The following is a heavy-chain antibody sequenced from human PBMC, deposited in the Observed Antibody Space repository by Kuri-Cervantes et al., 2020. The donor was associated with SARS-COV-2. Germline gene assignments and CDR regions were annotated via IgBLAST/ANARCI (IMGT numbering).Heavy chain of an antibody. CDR3: ARHAKYCSSTSRYETKDYYYYGMDV. J-gene: IGHJ6*02. Sequence: GGSLRLSCKGSGYSFSSYWIGWVRQMPGKGLEWMAIINPGDTDTSNSPSFQGQVTISADKAISTAYLQWSSLKASDTAMYYCARHAKYCSSTSRYETKDYYYYGMDVWGQGTTVTVSS. CDR2: INPGDTDT. CDR1: GYSFSSYW. V-gene: IGHV5-51*01. D-gene: IGHD2-2*01.